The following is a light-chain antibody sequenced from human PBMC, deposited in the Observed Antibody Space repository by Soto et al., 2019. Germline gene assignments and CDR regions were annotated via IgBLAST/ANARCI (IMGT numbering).Light chain of an antibody. CDR3: CSDTSSTTYV. V-gene: IGLV2-14*01. J-gene: IGLJ1*01. Sequence: QSVLTQPASVSGSPGQSITISCTGTSSDVGGYNYVSWYQQHPGKAPKLIIYAVTNRPSGVSIRFSGSKSGNTASLTISGLQAEDEADYYCCSDTSSTTYVFGPGTKVTVL. CDR1: SSDVGGYNY. CDR2: AVT.